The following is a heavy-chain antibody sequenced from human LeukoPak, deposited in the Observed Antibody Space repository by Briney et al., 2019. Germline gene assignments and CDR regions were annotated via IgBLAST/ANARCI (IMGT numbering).Heavy chain of an antibody. Sequence: GGSLRLSCAASGFTFSSYAMSWVRQAPGKGLEWVSAISGSGGSTYYADSVKGRFTISRDNSKNTLYLQMNSLRAEDTAVDYCAKDRDSDFWSGYCHFDYWGQGTLVTVSS. J-gene: IGHJ4*02. CDR1: GFTFSSYA. CDR2: ISGSGGST. V-gene: IGHV3-23*01. CDR3: AKDRDSDFWSGYCHFDY. D-gene: IGHD3-3*01.